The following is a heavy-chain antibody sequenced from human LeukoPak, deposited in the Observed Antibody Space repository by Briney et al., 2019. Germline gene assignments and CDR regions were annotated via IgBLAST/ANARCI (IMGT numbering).Heavy chain of an antibody. CDR1: GFTFSDYY. D-gene: IGHD3-10*01. Sequence: GGSLRLSCAASGFTFSDYYMSWIRQAPGKGLEWVSYISSSGSTIYYADSVKGRFTISRDNAKNSLYLQMNSLRAEDTAVYYCARDMVRGVSSARRPPRLDYWGQGTLVTVSS. J-gene: IGHJ4*02. CDR3: ARDMVRGVSSARRPPRLDY. V-gene: IGHV3-11*01. CDR2: ISSSGSTI.